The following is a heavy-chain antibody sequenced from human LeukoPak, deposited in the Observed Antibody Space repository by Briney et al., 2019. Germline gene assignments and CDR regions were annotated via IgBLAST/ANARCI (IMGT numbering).Heavy chain of an antibody. CDR2: IYYSGRT. CDR1: GGSISSHY. Sequence: PSETLSLTCTVSGGSISSHYWSWIRQPAGKGLEWIGYIYYSGRTNYNPSPKSRVTISVDTSKNQFSLKLSSVTAADTAVYYCATSYYDFWSGYRYMDVWGKGTTVTVSS. V-gene: IGHV4-59*11. D-gene: IGHD3-3*01. CDR3: ATSYYDFWSGYRYMDV. J-gene: IGHJ6*03.